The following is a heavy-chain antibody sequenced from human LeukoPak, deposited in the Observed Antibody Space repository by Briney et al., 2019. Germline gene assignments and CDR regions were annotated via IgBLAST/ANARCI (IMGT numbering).Heavy chain of an antibody. D-gene: IGHD3-22*01. V-gene: IGHV3-23*01. CDR3: AKDPYTYYYDSSGYDFDY. Sequence: PGGSLRLSCAASGFTFSSYVMSWVRQAPGKGLEWVSSISASSFSTYYADSVKGRFTISRDNSKNTLYLQMSSLRAEDTAVYYCAKDPYTYYYDSSGYDFDYWGQGTLVTVSS. CDR2: ISASSFST. CDR1: GFTFSSYV. J-gene: IGHJ4*02.